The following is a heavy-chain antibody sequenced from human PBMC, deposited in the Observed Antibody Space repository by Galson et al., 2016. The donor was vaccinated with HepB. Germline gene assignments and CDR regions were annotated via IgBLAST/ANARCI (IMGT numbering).Heavy chain of an antibody. D-gene: IGHD4-17*01. Sequence: SLRLSCATSGFTFNNYGINWVCQAPGKGLEWVAVISYDGNNRHYADAVKGRFTISRDSSTNTVYLQMNSLRADDTAVYSCARDRGLLHYYYGMDVWGQGTTVTVSS. J-gene: IGHJ6*02. V-gene: IGHV3-33*08. CDR2: ISYDGNNR. CDR1: GFTFNNYG. CDR3: ARDRGLLHYYYGMDV.